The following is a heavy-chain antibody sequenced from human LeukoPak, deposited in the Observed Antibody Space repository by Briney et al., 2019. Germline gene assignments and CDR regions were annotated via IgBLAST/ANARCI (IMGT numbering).Heavy chain of an antibody. J-gene: IGHJ3*02. V-gene: IGHV4-61*02. CDR2: IYTSGST. CDR1: GGSISSGSYY. D-gene: IGHD3-22*01. Sequence: PSQTLSLTCTVSGGSISSGSYYWSWIRQPAGKGLEWIGRIYTSGSTNYNPSLKSRVTISVDTSKNHFSLKLSSVTAADTAVYYCARDYYDSSGYPAGAFDIWGQGTMVTVSS. CDR3: ARDYYDSSGYPAGAFDI.